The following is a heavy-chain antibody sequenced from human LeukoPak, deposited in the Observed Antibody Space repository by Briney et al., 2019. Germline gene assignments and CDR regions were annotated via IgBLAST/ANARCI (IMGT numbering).Heavy chain of an antibody. CDR1: GFTFSSYS. CDR3: ARGDDNWNDLDAFDI. D-gene: IGHD1-1*01. J-gene: IGHJ3*02. Sequence: GGSLRLSCAASGFTFSSYSMNWVRQAPGKGPEWVSYISSSSSTIYYADSVKGRFTISRDNAKNSLYLQMNSLRAEDTAVYYCARGDDNWNDLDAFDIWGQGTMVTVSS. CDR2: ISSSSSTI. V-gene: IGHV3-48*01.